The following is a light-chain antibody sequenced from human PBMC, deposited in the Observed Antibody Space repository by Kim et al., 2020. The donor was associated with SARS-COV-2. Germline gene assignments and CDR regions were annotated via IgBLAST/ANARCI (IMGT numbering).Light chain of an antibody. V-gene: IGKV3D-15*01. Sequence: SVSPGESAAPSGRASLSGSSNCACYQQKPGQDPRLLLYGASTTATGIPARFSGSGSGTEFTLTISSLQSEDFAVYYCQQYNNWLTFGGGTKVDIK. CDR3: QQYNNWLT. CDR2: GAS. CDR1: LSGSSN. J-gene: IGKJ4*01.